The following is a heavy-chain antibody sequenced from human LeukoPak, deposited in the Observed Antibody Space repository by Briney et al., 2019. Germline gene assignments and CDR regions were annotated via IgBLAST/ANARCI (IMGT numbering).Heavy chain of an antibody. D-gene: IGHD3-9*01. V-gene: IGHV3-74*01. J-gene: IGHJ1*01. CDR2: INTDGTST. CDR3: AKDADILTGYPPGH. CDR1: GFTFSSYW. Sequence: GGSLRLSCAASGFTFSSYWMEWVRQAPGKGLVWVSRINTDGTSTTCADSVKGRFTISRDNAKNTLYLQMNSLRAEDTAVYYCAKDADILTGYPPGHWGQGTLVTVSS.